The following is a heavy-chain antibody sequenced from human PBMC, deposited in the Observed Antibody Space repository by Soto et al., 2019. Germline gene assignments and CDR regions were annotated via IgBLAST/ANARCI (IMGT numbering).Heavy chain of an antibody. CDR1: GFTVSSNY. CDR3: ARAYYDILTGYEPPYYFDY. Sequence: GGSLRLSCAASGFTVSSNYMSWVRQAPGKGLEWVSVIYSGGSTYYADSVKGRFTISRDNSKNTLYLQMNSLRAEDTAVYYCARAYYDILTGYEPPYYFDYWGQGTLVTVSS. V-gene: IGHV3-66*01. D-gene: IGHD3-9*01. CDR2: IYSGGST. J-gene: IGHJ4*02.